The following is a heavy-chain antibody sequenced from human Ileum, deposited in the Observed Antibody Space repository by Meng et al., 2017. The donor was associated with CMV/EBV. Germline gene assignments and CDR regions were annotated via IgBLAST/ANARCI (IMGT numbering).Heavy chain of an antibody. CDR3: ARDSRGFLDF. D-gene: IGHD5-12*01. CDR1: GDSISLYY. CDR2: IYDRGTP. Sequence: GSLRLSCTVSGDSISLYYWTWIRQSPGKGLEFIGNIYDRGTPSYKSSLRSRVTIAQDMSKNQFSLKLNSVTAADTATYYCARDSRGFLDFWGQGILVTVSS. V-gene: IGHV4-59*01. J-gene: IGHJ4*02.